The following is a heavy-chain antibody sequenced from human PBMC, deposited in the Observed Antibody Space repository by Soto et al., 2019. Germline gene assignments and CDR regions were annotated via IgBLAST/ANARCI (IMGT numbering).Heavy chain of an antibody. J-gene: IGHJ4*02. V-gene: IGHV1-69*13. CDR2: IVPIFGTA. CDR1: GGTFNTYA. D-gene: IGHD5-12*01. CDR3: ARGRVEMATIFKQFDY. Sequence: ASVKVSCKASGGTFNTYAINWVRQAPGQGLEWMGGIVPIFGTANYAQNFQGRVTITADESTSTAYMDLSSLRSEDTAVYYCARGRVEMATIFKQFDYWGQGTLVTV.